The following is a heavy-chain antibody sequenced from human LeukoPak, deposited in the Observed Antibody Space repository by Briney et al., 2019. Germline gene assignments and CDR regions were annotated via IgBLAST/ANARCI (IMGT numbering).Heavy chain of an antibody. D-gene: IGHD3-10*01. J-gene: IGHJ3*02. CDR2: IYTSGST. V-gene: IGHV4-59*10. Sequence: AETLSLTCAVYGGSFSSYYWSWIRQPAGKGLEWIGRIYTSGSTNYNPSLKSRVTMSVDTSKNQFSLKLSSVTAADTAVYYCARGVYYGSGSYYAGSAFDIWGQGTMVTVSS. CDR1: GGSFSSYY. CDR3: ARGVYYGSGSYYAGSAFDI.